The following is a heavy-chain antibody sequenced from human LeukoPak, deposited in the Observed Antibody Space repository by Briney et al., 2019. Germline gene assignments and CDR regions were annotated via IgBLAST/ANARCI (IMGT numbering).Heavy chain of an antibody. J-gene: IGHJ3*02. D-gene: IGHD3-22*01. Sequence: SETLSLTCTVSGGSITSSSYYWGWIRQPPGKALEGLGITFYSGRTYYSTAPKSRVTISLDASMNQFSLKLNPAAASDTAGYYYAKSNGYGLIDIWVQGTMVTVSS. CDR1: GGSITSSSYY. CDR2: TFYSGRT. CDR3: AKSNGYGLIDI. V-gene: IGHV4-39*07.